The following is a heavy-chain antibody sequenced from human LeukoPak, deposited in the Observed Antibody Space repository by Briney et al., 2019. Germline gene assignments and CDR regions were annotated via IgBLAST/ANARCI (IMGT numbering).Heavy chain of an antibody. Sequence: PGGSLRLSCAASGFTFSNYAMHWVRQAPGKGLEYVPSITSNGGSTYYANSVKARFTISRDNSKNTLYLQMGSLRAEDMAVYYCARDLTGVGDLWGKGTTVTVSS. D-gene: IGHD3-9*01. CDR3: ARDLTGVGDL. V-gene: IGHV3-64*01. CDR1: GFTFSNYA. J-gene: IGHJ6*04. CDR2: ITSNGGST.